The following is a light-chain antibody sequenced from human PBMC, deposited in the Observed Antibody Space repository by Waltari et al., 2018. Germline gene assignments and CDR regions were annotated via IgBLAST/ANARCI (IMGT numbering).Light chain of an antibody. CDR3: MQGIEYPWT. CDR2: EVS. CDR1: QSLLDREDGNTY. J-gene: IGKJ1*01. Sequence: DIVMTQTPLSLPVTLGEPASISCRSSQSLLDREDGNTYLDWYLQKPGQSPQLLIYEVSNLASGVPDRFSGSGSDTDFTLKISRVEAEDVGVYYCMQGIEYPWTFGQGTKVEIK. V-gene: IGKV2-40*01.